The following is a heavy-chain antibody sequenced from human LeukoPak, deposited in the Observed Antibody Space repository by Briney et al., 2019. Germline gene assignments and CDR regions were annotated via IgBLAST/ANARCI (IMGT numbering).Heavy chain of an antibody. CDR2: ISGSGGST. J-gene: IGHJ4*02. D-gene: IGHD3-22*01. V-gene: IGHV3-23*01. Sequence: GSVRPSCAASGFTFSSYAMSWVRQAPGKGLEWVSAISGSGGSTYYADSVKGRFTISRDNSKNTLYLQMNSLRAEDTAVYYCAKPAYYYDSSGYRGLEDYWGQGTLVTVSS. CDR3: AKPAYYYDSSGYRGLEDY. CDR1: GFTFSSYA.